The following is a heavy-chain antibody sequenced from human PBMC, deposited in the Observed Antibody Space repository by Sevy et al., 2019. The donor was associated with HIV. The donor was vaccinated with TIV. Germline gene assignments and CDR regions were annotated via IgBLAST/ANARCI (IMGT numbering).Heavy chain of an antibody. CDR3: ARDLFSGGNAVYGY. V-gene: IGHV3-21*01. CDR1: VFTFSSYA. D-gene: IGHD2-15*01. J-gene: IGHJ4*02. CDR2: INAISSNI. Sequence: GGSLRLSCAASVFTFSSYAMNWVRQAPGKGLEWVSSINAISSNIYYADSAKGRFTISRDNAENSLYLQMNSVRAEDTAVYYCARDLFSGGNAVYGYWGQGTLVTVSS.